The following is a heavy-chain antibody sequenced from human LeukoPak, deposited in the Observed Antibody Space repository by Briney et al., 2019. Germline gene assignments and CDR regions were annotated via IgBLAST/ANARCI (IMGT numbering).Heavy chain of an antibody. CDR1: GFTVSSNY. V-gene: IGHV3-66*04. CDR3: ARQHRSGYTYYFDC. CDR2: LYSGGVT. D-gene: IGHD3-3*01. Sequence: GGSLRLSCTASGFTVSSNYMSWVRQAPGKGLEWVSVLYSGGVTYYADSVKGRFTISRDNSKNTVYLQMNSLGAEDTAVYYCARQHRSGYTYYFDCWGQGTLVTVSS. J-gene: IGHJ4*02.